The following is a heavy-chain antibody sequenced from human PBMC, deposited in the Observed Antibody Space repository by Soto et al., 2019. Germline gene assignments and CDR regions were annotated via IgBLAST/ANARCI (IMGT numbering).Heavy chain of an antibody. CDR3: ARGVDYDFDYGKDV. J-gene: IGHJ6*02. CDR1: GGSIISYY. V-gene: IGHV4-59*01. D-gene: IGHD3-3*01. Sequence: SETLSLTCTVSGGSIISYYWSWIRQPPGKGLEWIGYTYNSASTNYSPSLKNRVTISVDTSKNQFSLRLSSVTAADTAVYYCARGVDYDFDYGKDVWGQGTTVTVS. CDR2: TYNSAST.